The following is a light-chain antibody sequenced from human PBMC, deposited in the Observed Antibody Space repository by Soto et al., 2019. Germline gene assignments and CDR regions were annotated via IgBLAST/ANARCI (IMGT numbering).Light chain of an antibody. V-gene: IGKV1-39*01. J-gene: IGKJ1*01. Sequence: DIQMTQSPSSLSASVGDRVSITCRAGQSVNRFLNWYQQKPGKAPKLLIYGASSLQSGVPPRFSGSGSGTDFTLTISSLQPEDFATYYCQQSYSSPQTCGQGTKVEIK. CDR1: QSVNRF. CDR3: QQSYSSPQT. CDR2: GAS.